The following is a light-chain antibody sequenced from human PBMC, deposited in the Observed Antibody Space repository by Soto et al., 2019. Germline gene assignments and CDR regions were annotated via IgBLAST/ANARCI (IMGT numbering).Light chain of an antibody. CDR3: QQYNNWPPIT. CDR2: GAS. V-gene: IGKV3-15*01. CDR1: QSVSSN. J-gene: IGKJ5*01. Sequence: EIVLPQSPATLSVSPGERATLSCRASQSVSSNLAWYQQTPGQAPRLLIYGASTRATGIPARFSGSGSGTEFTLTISSLQSEDFAVYYCQQYNNWPPITFGQGTRLEIK.